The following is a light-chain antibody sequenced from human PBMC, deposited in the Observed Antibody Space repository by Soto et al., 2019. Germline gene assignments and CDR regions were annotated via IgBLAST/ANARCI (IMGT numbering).Light chain of an antibody. Sequence: DIQMTQSPPTLSASVGDRVTLTCRASQSMSTWLAWYQQKPGKAPKLLISDASSLQSGVPSRFSGSGSGTEFSLTISGLQPDDFATYYSQQYKSYPPFGQWTALEIK. V-gene: IGKV1-5*01. CDR1: QSMSTW. J-gene: IGKJ2*01. CDR2: DAS. CDR3: QQYKSYPP.